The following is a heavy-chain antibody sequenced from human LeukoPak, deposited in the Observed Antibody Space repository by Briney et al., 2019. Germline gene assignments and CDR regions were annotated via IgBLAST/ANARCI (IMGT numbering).Heavy chain of an antibody. CDR2: IRYDGSNK. D-gene: IGHD6-13*01. V-gene: IGHV3-30*02. CDR3: AKDRVPYSTTQVYKL. CDR1: GFTFSSYG. J-gene: IGHJ2*01. Sequence: PGGSLRLSCAASGFTFSSYGMHWVRQAPGKGLEWVAFIRYDGSNKYYADSVKGRSTISRDNSKNTLYLQMNSLRAEDTAVYYCAKDRVPYSTTQVYKLWGRGTLVTVSS.